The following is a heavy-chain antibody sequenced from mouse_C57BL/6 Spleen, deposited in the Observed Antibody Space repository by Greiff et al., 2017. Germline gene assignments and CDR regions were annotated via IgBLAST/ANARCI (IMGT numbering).Heavy chain of an antibody. CDR1: GFTFSDYG. Sequence: EVQLVESGGGLVKPGGSLKLSCAASGFTFSDYGMHWVRQAPEKGLEWVAYISSGSSTIYYADKVKGRFTISRDNATNTLFLQRTRLRSEDTAMYYCARGTGFAWFAYWGQGTLVTVSA. J-gene: IGHJ3*01. CDR3: ARGTGFAWFAY. CDR2: ISSGSSTI. D-gene: IGHD4-1*01. V-gene: IGHV5-17*01.